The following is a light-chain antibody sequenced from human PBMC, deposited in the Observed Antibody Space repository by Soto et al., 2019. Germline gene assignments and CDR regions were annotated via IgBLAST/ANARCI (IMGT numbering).Light chain of an antibody. CDR2: AAS. CDR1: QTISNF. CDR3: RQSHRAQWT. V-gene: IGKV1-39*01. J-gene: IGKJ1*01. Sequence: DIQMTQSPSSLSASIGDRVTITCRASQTISNFLYWYQQKPGKAPKLLIYAASSLQSGDPSKFSGSGSGTDFTVTISGLQPEDFTTSSCRQSHRAQWTFGQATKVQIK.